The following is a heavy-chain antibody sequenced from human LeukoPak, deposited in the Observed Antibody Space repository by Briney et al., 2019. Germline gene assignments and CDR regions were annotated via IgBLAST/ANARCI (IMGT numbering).Heavy chain of an antibody. CDR2: INPNSGDT. Sequence: GASVKVSCKASGYTFTGYYMHWVRQAPGQGLEWMGWINPNSGDTNYAQKFQGRVTMTTDTSTSTAYMELSRLRSDDTAVYYCARDGGVVVYYYYMDVWGKGTTVTVSS. CDR1: GYTFTGYY. J-gene: IGHJ6*03. CDR3: ARDGGVVVYYYYMDV. D-gene: IGHD2-15*01. V-gene: IGHV1-2*02.